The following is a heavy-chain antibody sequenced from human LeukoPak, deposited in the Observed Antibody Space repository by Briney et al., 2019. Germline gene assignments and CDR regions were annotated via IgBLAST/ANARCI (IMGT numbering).Heavy chain of an antibody. V-gene: IGHV1-2*02. CDR3: AKSRIVGAHCLDY. J-gene: IGHJ4*02. Sequence: VASVKVSCKASGYTFTGYYMHWVRQAPGQGLEWMGWINPNSGGTNYAQKFQGRVTMTRDTPISTAYMELSRLRSDDTAVYYCAKSRIVGAHCLDYWGQGTLVTVSS. CDR1: GYTFTGYY. CDR2: INPNSGGT. D-gene: IGHD1-26*01.